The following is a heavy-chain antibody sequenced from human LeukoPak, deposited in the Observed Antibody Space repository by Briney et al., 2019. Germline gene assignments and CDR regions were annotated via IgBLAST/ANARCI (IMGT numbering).Heavy chain of an antibody. J-gene: IGHJ4*02. D-gene: IGHD7-27*01. Sequence: KVSCKASGYSFTSYLIAWVRQMPGKGLEWMGIIHPGASEARYSPSFQGQVTVSVDQSISTAYLQWNSLKASDTAMYYCARELWGNLDYWGQGTLVTVSS. V-gene: IGHV5-51*01. CDR2: IHPGASEA. CDR1: GYSFTSYL. CDR3: ARELWGNLDY.